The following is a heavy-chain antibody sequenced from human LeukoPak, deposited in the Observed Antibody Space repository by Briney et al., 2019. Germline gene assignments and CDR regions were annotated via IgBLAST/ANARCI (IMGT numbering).Heavy chain of an antibody. CDR2: ISSSSSTV. CDR1: GFTFSSYS. Sequence: GGSLRLSCAASGFTFSSYSMNGVRQAPGKGLEWVSYISSSSSTVYYADSVKGRFTISRDNAKNSLYLQMNSLRAEDTAVYYCAREPPIGYCSSTSCYGLSTKLGFDYWGQGTLVTVSS. V-gene: IGHV3-48*01. J-gene: IGHJ4*02. D-gene: IGHD2-2*01. CDR3: AREPPIGYCSSTSCYGLSTKLGFDY.